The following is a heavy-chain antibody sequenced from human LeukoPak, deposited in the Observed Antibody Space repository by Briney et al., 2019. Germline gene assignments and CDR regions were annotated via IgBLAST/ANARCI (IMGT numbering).Heavy chain of an antibody. CDR1: GVPFSNYY. CDR2: INHSGYT. J-gene: IGHJ4*02. Sequence: SETLSLTCGVSGVPFSNYYWSWVRQSPRQGPEWIGEINHSGYTNYNPSLKSRVTMSIDTSKNQFSLKLTSVTAADAGVYYCTRAVAGHPDWGQGTLVTVSS. V-gene: IGHV4-34*01. D-gene: IGHD1-14*01. CDR3: TRAVAGHPD.